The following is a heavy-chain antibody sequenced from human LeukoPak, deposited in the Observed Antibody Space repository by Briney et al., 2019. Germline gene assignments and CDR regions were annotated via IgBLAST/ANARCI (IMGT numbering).Heavy chain of an antibody. D-gene: IGHD3-22*01. CDR2: IWYDGSNK. Sequence: GGSLRLSCAASGFTFSSYGMHWVRQAPGKGLGWVAVIWYDGSNKYYADSVKGRFTISRDNSKNTLYLQMNSLRAEDTAVYYCARVLLPLYGMDVWGQGTTVTVSS. CDR3: ARVLLPLYGMDV. V-gene: IGHV3-33*01. CDR1: GFTFSSYG. J-gene: IGHJ6*02.